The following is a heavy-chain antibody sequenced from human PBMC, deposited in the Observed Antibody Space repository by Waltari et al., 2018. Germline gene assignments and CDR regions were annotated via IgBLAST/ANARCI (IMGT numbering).Heavy chain of an antibody. Sequence: EVQLLESGGGLVQPGGSLRLSCAASGFSFNNYGMSWVRQAPGKGLEWVSVIYRGGLTTYYADSVRGRFVISRDDSKNTLYLQMNSLRAEDTAVYYCATGIAVAGFLEDWGQGTLVTVSS. V-gene: IGHV3-23*03. CDR2: IYRGGLTT. D-gene: IGHD6-19*01. CDR1: GFSFNNYG. CDR3: ATGIAVAGFLED. J-gene: IGHJ4*02.